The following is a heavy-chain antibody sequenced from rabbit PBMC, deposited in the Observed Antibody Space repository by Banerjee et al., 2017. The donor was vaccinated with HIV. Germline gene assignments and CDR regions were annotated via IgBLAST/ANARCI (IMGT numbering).Heavy chain of an antibody. CDR3: ARSDSGYYYGMDL. CDR1: GIDFSSNA. D-gene: IGHD1-1*01. CDR2: IYNRDGTT. J-gene: IGHJ6*01. Sequence: QQQLEESGGGLVKPGGTLTLTCKASGIDFSSNAMCWVRQAPGKGLEWIGCIYNRDGTTYYASWVISRFTITSNTNQNTVTLQMTSLTAADSATYFCARSDSGYYYGMDLWGLGTLVTVS. V-gene: IGHV1S47*01.